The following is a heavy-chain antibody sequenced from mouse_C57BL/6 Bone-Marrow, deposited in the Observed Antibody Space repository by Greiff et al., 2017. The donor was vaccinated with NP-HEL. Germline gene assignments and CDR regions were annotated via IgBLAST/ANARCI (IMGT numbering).Heavy chain of an antibody. J-gene: IGHJ4*01. CDR2: INPGSGGT. CDR3: ARNYVRAMDY. V-gene: IGHV1-54*01. Sequence: VKLMESGAELVRPGTSVKVSCKASGYAFTNYLIEWVKQRPGQGLEWIGVINPGSGGTNYNEKFKGKATLTADKSSSTAYMQLSSLTSEDSAVYFCARNYVRAMDYWGQGTSVTVSS. D-gene: IGHD1-1*01. CDR1: GYAFTNYL.